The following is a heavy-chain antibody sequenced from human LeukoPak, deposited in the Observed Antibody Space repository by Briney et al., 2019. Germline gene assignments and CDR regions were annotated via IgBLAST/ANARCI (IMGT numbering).Heavy chain of an antibody. V-gene: IGHV1-3*01. CDR2: INGGNGNI. CDR3: ARGVGDGYNSNDY. CDR1: GYTFTSYA. J-gene: IGHJ4*02. Sequence: ASVKVSCKASGYTFTSYALHWVRQAPGQRLEWMGWINGGNGNIRYSQKFQGRVTITRDTSASTAYMEMSSLRSEDTAVYYCARGVGDGYNSNDYWGQGTLVTVSS. D-gene: IGHD5-24*01.